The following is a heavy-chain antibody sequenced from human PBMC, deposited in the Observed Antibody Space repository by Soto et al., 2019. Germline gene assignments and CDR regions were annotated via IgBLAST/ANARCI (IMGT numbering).Heavy chain of an antibody. CDR1: GFSFTNDW. Sequence: QLVESGGGLVQPGGSLRLSCEASGFSFTNDWMTWVRQAPGKGLEWVANIKGDGSKTSYLDSVRGRFTVSRDNAKGSLFQQMTGLRAEHTALYCCTRNVPRVSSDLYLDVFDIGGQGTMVTVSS. CDR3: TRNVPRVSSDLYLDVFDI. J-gene: IGHJ3*02. V-gene: IGHV3-7*05. D-gene: IGHD6-25*01. CDR2: IKGDGSKT.